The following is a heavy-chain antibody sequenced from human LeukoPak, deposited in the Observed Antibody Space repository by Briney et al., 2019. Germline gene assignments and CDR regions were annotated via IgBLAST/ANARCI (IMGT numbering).Heavy chain of an antibody. D-gene: IGHD2-8*01. J-gene: IGHJ6*03. CDR2: LYTSGST. CDR1: GGSISSGSYH. Sequence: SETLSLTCTVSGGSISSGSYHWSWFRQPAGKGLEWIGRLYTSGSTNYNPSLKSRVTISVDTSKNQFSLNLTSVTAADTAVYYCARDLSQEPEMVPYYFYYYLDVWGKGTTVTVSS. V-gene: IGHV4-61*02. CDR3: ARDLSQEPEMVPYYFYYYLDV.